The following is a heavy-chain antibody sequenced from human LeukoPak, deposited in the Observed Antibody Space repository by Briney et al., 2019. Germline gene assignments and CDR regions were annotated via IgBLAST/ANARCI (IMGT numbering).Heavy chain of an antibody. CDR1: GFTFSSYG. J-gene: IGHJ4*02. D-gene: IGHD1-26*01. CDR2: ISYDGSNK. Sequence: GGSLRLSCAASGFTFSSYGMHWVRQAPGKGLEWVAVISYDGSNKYYADSVEGRFTISRDNSKNTLYLQMNSLRAEDTAVYYCASSYGRVYWGQGTLVTVSS. V-gene: IGHV3-30*03. CDR3: ASSYGRVY.